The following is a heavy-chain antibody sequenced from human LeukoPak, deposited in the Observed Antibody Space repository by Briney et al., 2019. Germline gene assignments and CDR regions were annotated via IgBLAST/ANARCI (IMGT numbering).Heavy chain of an antibody. CDR2: ISYDGSNK. CDR3: AKWGYYYDSSGYYHFVYYYYMDV. Sequence: PGRSLRLSCAASGFTFSNYGMHWVRQAPGKGLEWVAVISYDGSNKYYADSVKGRFTISRDNSKNTLYLQMNSLRAEDTAVYYCAKWGYYYDSSGYYHFVYYYYMDVWGKGTTVTVSS. V-gene: IGHV3-30*18. J-gene: IGHJ6*03. D-gene: IGHD3-22*01. CDR1: GFTFSNYG.